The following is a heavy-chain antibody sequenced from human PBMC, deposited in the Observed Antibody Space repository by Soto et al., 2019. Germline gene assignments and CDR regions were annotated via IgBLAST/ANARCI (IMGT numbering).Heavy chain of an antibody. CDR3: ARDRVRSPMDY. CDR1: GFTFSSYG. D-gene: IGHD3-10*01. Sequence: QVQLVESGGGVVQPGRSLRLSCAASGFTFSSYGMHWVRQAPGKGLEWVAVIWYDGSNKYYADSVKGRFTISRDNSKNTLYMQMNSLRAEDTAVYYCARDRVRSPMDYWGQGKLVTVSS. J-gene: IGHJ4*02. V-gene: IGHV3-33*01. CDR2: IWYDGSNK.